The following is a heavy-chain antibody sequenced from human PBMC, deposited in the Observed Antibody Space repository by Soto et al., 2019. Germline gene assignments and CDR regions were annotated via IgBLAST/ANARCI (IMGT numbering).Heavy chain of an antibody. V-gene: IGHV4-39*01. CDR1: GGSVTTNSYY. CDR3: VRLKVGAATD. J-gene: IGHJ4*02. D-gene: IGHD2-15*01. Sequence: PSETLSLTCTVSGGSVTTNSYYRGWNRQPPGKGLEWIGSIYTSGSTYYNPSLKSRVTISVDTSKNQFSLQLNSVTAADTAVYYGVRLKVGAATDWGQGTLVTVSS. CDR2: IYTSGST.